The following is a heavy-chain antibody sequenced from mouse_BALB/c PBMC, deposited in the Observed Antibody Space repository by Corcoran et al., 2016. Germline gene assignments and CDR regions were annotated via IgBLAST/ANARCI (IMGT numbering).Heavy chain of an antibody. CDR2: VSPGNGVI. J-gene: IGHJ4*01. V-gene: IGHV1S53*02. CDR1: GYTFTDHA. CDR3: KIYPGYNAMDY. Sequence: QVQLQQSDAELVKPGASVKISCKASGYTFTDHAIPWVKQKPEQGLEWIGYVSPGNGVIKYNEKFKGKATRTADKSSNTAYMQRNSLTSEDSAVYFCKIYPGYNAMDYWGQGTSVTVSS.